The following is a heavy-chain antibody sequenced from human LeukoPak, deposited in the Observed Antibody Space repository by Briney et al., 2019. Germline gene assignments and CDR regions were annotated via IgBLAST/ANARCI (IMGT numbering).Heavy chain of an antibody. D-gene: IGHD1-26*01. CDR3: ARDGVGATENWFDP. J-gene: IGHJ5*02. CDR2: IYYSGAT. V-gene: IGHV4-59*12. Sequence: SETLSLTCTVSGGSISTYYWSWIRQPPGKGLEWVGFIYYSGATNYNPSLKSRVTISVDTSKNQISLNLSSVTAADTAVYYCARDGVGATENWFDPWGQGTLVTVSS. CDR1: GGSISTYY.